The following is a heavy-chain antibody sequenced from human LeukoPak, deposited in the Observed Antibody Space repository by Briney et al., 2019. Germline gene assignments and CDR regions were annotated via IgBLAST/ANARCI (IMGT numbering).Heavy chain of an antibody. CDR3: ARYDVWGTYRAFDY. CDR2: IYYSGNT. J-gene: IGHJ4*02. CDR1: GVSISSSNSY. D-gene: IGHD3-16*02. V-gene: IGHV4-39*01. Sequence: SETLSLTCTVSGVSISSSNSYWGWIRQPPGKGLEWIGSIYYSGNTYYNASLKSQVSISIDTSKNQFSLRLTSVTAADTAVYYCARYDVWGTYRAFDYWGQGTLVTVSS.